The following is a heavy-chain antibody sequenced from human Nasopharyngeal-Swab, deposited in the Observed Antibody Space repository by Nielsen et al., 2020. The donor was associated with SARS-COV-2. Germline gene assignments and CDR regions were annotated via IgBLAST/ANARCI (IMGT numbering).Heavy chain of an antibody. CDR2: ISSSSSYI. D-gene: IGHD2/OR15-2a*01. V-gene: IGHV3-21*01. CDR3: SLSFFSSSFLLAYFMDV. Sequence: GGSLRLSCAASGFTFNNYNFNWVRQAPGKGLEWVSSISSSSSYIYYADSVKGRFTISRDNAKNSLYLQMNSLRAEDTSVYYFSLSFFSSSFLLAYFMDVWGQGTTVTVSS. CDR1: GFTFNNYN. J-gene: IGHJ6*02.